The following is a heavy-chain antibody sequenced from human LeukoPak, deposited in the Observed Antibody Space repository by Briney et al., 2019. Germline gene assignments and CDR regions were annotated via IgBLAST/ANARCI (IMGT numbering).Heavy chain of an antibody. D-gene: IGHD6-19*01. CDR1: GFTFSRYA. CDR3: ARPTSSGWYSH. J-gene: IGHJ3*01. V-gene: IGHV3-23*01. CDR2: ISGSGGGT. Sequence: PGGSLRLSCAASGFTFSRYAMSWVRQAPGKGLEWVSGISGSGGGTYYADSVKGRFTISRDNAENSVYLQMNSLRAEDTAVYYCARPTSSGWYSHWGQGTMVTVSS.